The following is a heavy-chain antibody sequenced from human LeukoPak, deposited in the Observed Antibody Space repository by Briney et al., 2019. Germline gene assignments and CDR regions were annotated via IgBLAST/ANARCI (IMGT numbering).Heavy chain of an antibody. CDR1: GYSISSGYY. J-gene: IGHJ4*02. V-gene: IGHV4-38-2*01. CDR3: ARIPYYYDSSGYYYVDC. Sequence: SETLSLTCAVSGYSISSGYYWGWIRQPPGKGLEWIGSIYHSGSTYYNPSLKSRVTISVDTSKNQFSLKLSSVTAADTAVYYCARIPYYYDSSGYYYVDCWGQGTLVTVSS. D-gene: IGHD3-22*01. CDR2: IYHSGST.